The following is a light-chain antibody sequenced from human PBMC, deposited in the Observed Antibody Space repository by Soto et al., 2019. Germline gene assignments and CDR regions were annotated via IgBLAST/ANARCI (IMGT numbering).Light chain of an antibody. CDR1: SSDVGSYNL. CDR3: CSYAGSSTFV. Sequence: QSALTQPASVSGSPGQSITISCTGTSSDVGSYNLVSWYQQHPGKAPNLMIYEGSKRPSGVSNRFSGSKSGNTASLTISGLQAEDAAEYYCCSYAGSSTFVFGGGTKLTVL. CDR2: EGS. V-gene: IGLV2-23*03. J-gene: IGLJ2*01.